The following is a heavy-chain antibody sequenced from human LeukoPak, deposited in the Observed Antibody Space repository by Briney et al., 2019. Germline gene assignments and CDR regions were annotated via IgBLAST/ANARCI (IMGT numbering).Heavy chain of an antibody. CDR2: ISAYNGNT. CDR3: ARDLRVSWFDP. CDR1: LYTLTSYV. V-gene: IGHV1-18*01. J-gene: IGHJ5*02. Sequence: ASVKDSCKASLYTLTSYVISCVRQAPGQGREWMGWISAYNGNTNYAQKLQGRVTMTTDTSTSTAYMELRSLRSDDTAVYDCARDLRVSWFDPWGQGTLVTVSS.